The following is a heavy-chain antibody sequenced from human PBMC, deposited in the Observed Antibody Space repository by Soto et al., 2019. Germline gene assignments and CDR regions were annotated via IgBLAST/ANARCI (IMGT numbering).Heavy chain of an antibody. J-gene: IGHJ4*02. V-gene: IGHV2-5*01. D-gene: IGHD6-19*01. CDR2: TYWNDDD. CDR3: AHRPGGSGWRYYFDY. Sequence: QITLKESGPTLVKPTQTLTLTCSFSGFSLTSTGVGVGWFRQPPGKALEWLGLTYWNDDDRYRSSLRSRLTITKDTSKNRVVLTMTNMDPEDTATYYCAHRPGGSGWRYYFDYWGQGTLVTVSS. CDR1: GFSLTSTGVG.